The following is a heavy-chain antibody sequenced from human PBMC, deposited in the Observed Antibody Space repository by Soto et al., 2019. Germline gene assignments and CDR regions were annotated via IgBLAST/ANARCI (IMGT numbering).Heavy chain of an antibody. Sequence: QVQLQESGPGLVKPSQTLSLTCTVSGGSISSGDYYWSWIRQPPGKGLEWIGYIYYSGSTYYNPSLKSRVTISVDRSKNQFSLKLSSMTAADTAVYYCARLTTATTYYFDYWGQGTLVTVSS. J-gene: IGHJ4*02. CDR2: IYYSGST. CDR1: GGSISSGDYY. CDR3: ARLTTATTYYFDY. D-gene: IGHD4-17*01. V-gene: IGHV4-30-4*01.